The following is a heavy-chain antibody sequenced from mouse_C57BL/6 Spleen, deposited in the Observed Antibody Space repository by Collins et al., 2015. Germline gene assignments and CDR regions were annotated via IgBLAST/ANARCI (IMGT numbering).Heavy chain of an antibody. CDR1: GYSITSDYA. J-gene: IGHJ1*01. Sequence: DVQLQESGPGLVKPSQSLSLTCTVTGYSITSDYAWNWIRQFPGNKLEWMGYISYSGSTSYNPSLKSRISITRDTSKNQFFLQLNSVTTEDTATYYCARHYYGSSYWYFDVWGAGTTITVSS. CDR3: ARHYYGSSYWYFDV. CDR2: ISYSGST. D-gene: IGHD1-1*01. V-gene: IGHV3-2*02.